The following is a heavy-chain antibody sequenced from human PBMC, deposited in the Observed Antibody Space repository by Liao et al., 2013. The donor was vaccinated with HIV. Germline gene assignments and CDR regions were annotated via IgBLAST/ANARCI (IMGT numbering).Heavy chain of an antibody. CDR1: GGSFDASY. CDR3: ARGPQLGDWFFDL. V-gene: IGHV4-34*02. Sequence: QAQLQQWGAGLLNPSETLSLTCAVYGGSFDASYWSWIRQPPGRGLEWVGKITHSGSTNYNPSLKSRVTILVDTSKNQFSLKLDSVTAADTAVYFCARGPQLGDWFFDLWGLAPWSLSPQ. J-gene: IGHJ2*01. D-gene: IGHD7-27*01. CDR2: ITHSGST.